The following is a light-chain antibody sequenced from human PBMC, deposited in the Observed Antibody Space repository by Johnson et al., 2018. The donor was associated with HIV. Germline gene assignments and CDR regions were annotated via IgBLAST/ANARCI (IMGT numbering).Light chain of an antibody. V-gene: IGLV1-51*01. J-gene: IGLJ1*01. Sequence: QPVLTQPPSVSAAPGQKVTISCSGSSSNIGNNYVSWYQQIPGTAPKLLIYDNNKRPSGIPDRFSGSKSGTSATLCITGLQTGDEAGYYCGTWDNSLNSPVFGTGTKVTVL. CDR2: DNN. CDR3: GTWDNSLNSPV. CDR1: SSNIGNNY.